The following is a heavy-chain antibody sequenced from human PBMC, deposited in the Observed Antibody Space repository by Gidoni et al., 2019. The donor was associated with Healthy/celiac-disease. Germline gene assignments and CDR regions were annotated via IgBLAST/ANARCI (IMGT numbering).Heavy chain of an antibody. Sequence: QVQLQESGPGLVKPSETLSLTCTVSGGSISSYYWSWIRQPPGKGLECIGYIYYSGSTNYKPSLKSRVTISVDTSKNQFSLKLSSVTAADTAVYYCARGTVGGFDYWGQGTLATVSS. J-gene: IGHJ4*02. CDR3: ARGTVGGFDY. CDR1: GGSISSYY. D-gene: IGHD1-26*01. CDR2: IYYSGST. V-gene: IGHV4-59*01.